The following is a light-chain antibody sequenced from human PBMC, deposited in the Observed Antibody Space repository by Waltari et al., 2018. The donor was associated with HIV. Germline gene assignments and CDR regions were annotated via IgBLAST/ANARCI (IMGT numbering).Light chain of an antibody. V-gene: IGKV3-11*01. CDR1: QSVSSY. CDR3: QQHSSWPLT. J-gene: IGKJ4*01. Sequence: IVLTQSPATMSLSPGERAPLSCRASQSVSSYLAWYQQKPGQAPRLLIYDASNRATGIPARFIGSGSGTDFTLTISSLEPEDFAVYSCQQHSSWPLTFGGGTKVEIK. CDR2: DAS.